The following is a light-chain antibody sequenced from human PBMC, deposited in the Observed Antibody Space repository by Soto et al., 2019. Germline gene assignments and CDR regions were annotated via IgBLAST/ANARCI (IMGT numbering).Light chain of an antibody. CDR2: DAS. Sequence: DIQMTQSPSTLSASVGDRVTITCRASQSISSWLAWYQQKPGKSPKLLIYDASSLESGVPSLFRGRGSGTEFTLTISSLQPDDFATYYCQQYNSYWTFGLGTKVEIK. CDR3: QQYNSYWT. CDR1: QSISSW. J-gene: IGKJ1*01. V-gene: IGKV1-5*01.